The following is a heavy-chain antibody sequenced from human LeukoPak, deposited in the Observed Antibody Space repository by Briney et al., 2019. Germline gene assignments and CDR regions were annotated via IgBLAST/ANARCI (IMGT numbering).Heavy chain of an antibody. D-gene: IGHD2-15*01. J-gene: IGHJ3*02. CDR1: GASIRSGDYY. CDR2: IYDSGST. CDR3: ARGCSGGICYGAFDI. V-gene: IGHV4-30-4*01. Sequence: SETLSLTCTVSGASIRSGDYYWSWIRQPPGKGLEWIGYIYDSGSTYYTPSLKSRITISVDTSENRFSLKLSSVTATGTAVYYCARGCSGGICYGAFDIWGQGTMVTVSS.